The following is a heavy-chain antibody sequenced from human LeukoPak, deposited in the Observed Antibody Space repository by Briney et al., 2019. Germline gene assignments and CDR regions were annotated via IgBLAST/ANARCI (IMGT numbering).Heavy chain of an antibody. Sequence: PGGSLRLSCTASGFTFSNYWMHWVRQAPGKGLVWVSRSKTDGSDISYADSVKGRFTISRDNAKNTLYLQMNSLRAEDTAVYYCARARYYNGLDYWGQGTLVTASS. V-gene: IGHV3-74*01. CDR3: ARARYYNGLDY. CDR1: GFTFSNYW. J-gene: IGHJ4*02. D-gene: IGHD3-10*01. CDR2: SKTDGSDI.